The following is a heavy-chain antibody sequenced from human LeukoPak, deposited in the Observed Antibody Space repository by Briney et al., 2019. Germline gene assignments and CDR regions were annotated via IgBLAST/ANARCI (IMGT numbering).Heavy chain of an antibody. J-gene: IGHJ4*02. CDR3: ARDPTGSGSYYKDYFDY. Sequence: GGSPRLSCAASGFTFSSYWMSWVRQAPGKGLEWVANIKQDGSEKYYVDSVEGRFTISRDNAKNSLYLQMNSLRAEDTAVYYCARDPTGSGSYYKDYFDYWGQGTLVTVSS. D-gene: IGHD3-10*01. CDR1: GFTFSSYW. V-gene: IGHV3-7*01. CDR2: IKQDGSEK.